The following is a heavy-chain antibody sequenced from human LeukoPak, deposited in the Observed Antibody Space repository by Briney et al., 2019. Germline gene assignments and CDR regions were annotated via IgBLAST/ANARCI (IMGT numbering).Heavy chain of an antibody. CDR1: GFTFSSYW. D-gene: IGHD2-21*01. J-gene: IGHJ3*02. Sequence: PGGSLRLSCAASGFTFSSYWMSWVRQAPGKGLEWVSSISGSSNYIYYADSVKGRFTISRGNAKNSLYLQMNSLRVEDTAVYYCARDESGDNDAFDIWGQGTMVTVSS. CDR2: ISGSSNYI. CDR3: ARDESGDNDAFDI. V-gene: IGHV3-21*01.